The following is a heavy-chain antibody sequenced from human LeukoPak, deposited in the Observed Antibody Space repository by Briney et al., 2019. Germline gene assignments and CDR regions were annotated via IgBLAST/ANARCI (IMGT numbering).Heavy chain of an antibody. D-gene: IGHD4-17*01. Sequence: SQTLSLTCDISGDSVSRNSTAWNWIRQSPSRGLEWLGRTYYRSNWHSNYAVSVRGRMTINSDTSKNQFSLQLNSVTPEDTAVYYCARDSPLTTVTTFPYWYFDLWGRGTLVTVSS. CDR2: TYYRSNWHS. J-gene: IGHJ2*01. V-gene: IGHV6-1*01. CDR1: GDSVSRNSTA. CDR3: ARDSPLTTVTTFPYWYFDL.